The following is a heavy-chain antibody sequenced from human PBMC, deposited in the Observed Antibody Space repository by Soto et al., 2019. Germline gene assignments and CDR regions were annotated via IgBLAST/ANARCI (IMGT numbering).Heavy chain of an antibody. D-gene: IGHD6-19*01. V-gene: IGHV1-69*13. CDR3: ARPLIQWLAKEADAFDI. CDR1: GGTFSSYA. J-gene: IGHJ3*02. CDR2: IIPIFGTA. Sequence: SVKVSCKASGGTFSSYAISWVRQAPGQGLEWMGGIIPIFGTANYAQKFQGRVTITADESTSTAYMELSSLRSEDTAVYYCARPLIQWLAKEADAFDIWGQGTMVTVSS.